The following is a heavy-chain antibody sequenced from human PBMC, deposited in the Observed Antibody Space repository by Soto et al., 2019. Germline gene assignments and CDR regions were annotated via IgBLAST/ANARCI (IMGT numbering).Heavy chain of an antibody. D-gene: IGHD6-13*01. CDR1: GFTFDDYA. J-gene: IGHJ6*03. CDR3: AKAPIAAAGGYYYMDV. CDR2: IRWNSGSI. Sequence: EVQLVESGGGLVQPGRSLRLSCAASGFTFDDYAMHWVRQAPGKGLEWVSGIRWNSGSIGYADSVKGRFTISRDNAKNSLYLQMNSLRAEDTALYYCAKAPIAAAGGYYYMDVWGKGTTVTVSS. V-gene: IGHV3-9*01.